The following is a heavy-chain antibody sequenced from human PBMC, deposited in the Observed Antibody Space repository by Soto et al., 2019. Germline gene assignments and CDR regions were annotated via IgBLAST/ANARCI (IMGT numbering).Heavy chain of an antibody. CDR2: ISSSGSTI. J-gene: IGHJ6*02. V-gene: IGHV3-48*03. CDR3: ARVSGYCSGGSCYSGPDYYGMDV. Sequence: GGSLRLSCAASGFTFSSYEMNWVRQAPGKXLEWVSYISSSGSTIYYADSVKGRFTISGDNAKNSLYLQMNSLRAEDTAVYYCARVSGYCSGGSCYSGPDYYGMDVWGQGTTVTVSS. D-gene: IGHD2-15*01. CDR1: GFTFSSYE.